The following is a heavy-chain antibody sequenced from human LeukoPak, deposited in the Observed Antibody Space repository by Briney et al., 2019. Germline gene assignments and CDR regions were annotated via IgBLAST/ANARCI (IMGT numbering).Heavy chain of an antibody. V-gene: IGHV1-2*06. CDR1: GYTFTGYY. CDR2: INPNSGGT. Sequence: ASVKVSCKASGYTFTGYYMHWVRQAPGQGLEWMGRINPNSGGTNYAQKFQGRVTMTRDTSISTAYMELSRLRSDDTAVYYCARDYCSSTSCLFDYWGQGTLVSVSS. J-gene: IGHJ4*02. D-gene: IGHD2-2*01. CDR3: ARDYCSSTSCLFDY.